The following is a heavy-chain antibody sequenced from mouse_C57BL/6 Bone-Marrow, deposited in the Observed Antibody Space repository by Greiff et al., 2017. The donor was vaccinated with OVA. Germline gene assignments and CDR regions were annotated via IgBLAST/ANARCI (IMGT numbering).Heavy chain of an antibody. Sequence: EVQLQQSVAELVRPGASVKLSCTASGFNIKNTYMHWVKQRPEQGLEWIGRIDPANGNTKYAPKFKGKATITTDTSSNTAYLQLSSLTSEDTAIYYCAISYNLDGWYFDVWGTGTTVTVSS. J-gene: IGHJ1*03. D-gene: IGHD1-1*01. CDR1: GFNIKNTY. CDR3: AISYNLDGWYFDV. CDR2: IDPANGNT. V-gene: IGHV14-3*01.